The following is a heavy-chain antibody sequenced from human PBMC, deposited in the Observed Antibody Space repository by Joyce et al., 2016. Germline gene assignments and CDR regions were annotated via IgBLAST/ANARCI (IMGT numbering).Heavy chain of an antibody. D-gene: IGHD4-11*01. CDR2: VNGGGGFT. CDR1: GFTFTEFS. J-gene: IGHJ4*02. Sequence: EVQLLESGGGLVQPGGSLILSCAASGFTFTEFSMTWVRQAPGKGLEWVSIVNGGGGFTYYADSLKGRFTIFTDNSKNTLYLEMGSLSADDTAVYYCAKDAQSAPYYFDSWGRGTLVAVSS. V-gene: IGHV3-23*01. CDR3: AKDAQSAPYYFDS.